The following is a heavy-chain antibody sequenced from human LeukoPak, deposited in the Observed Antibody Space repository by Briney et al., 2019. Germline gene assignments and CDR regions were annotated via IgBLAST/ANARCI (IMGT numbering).Heavy chain of an antibody. V-gene: IGHV3-21*01. Sequence: PGRSLRLSCAASGFTFSSYSMNWVRQAPGKGLEWVSSISSSSSYIYYADSVKGRFTISRDNAKNSLYLQMNSLRAEDTAVYYCARDRGPSWLADDWGQGTLVTVSS. CDR3: ARDRGPSWLADD. D-gene: IGHD6-19*01. CDR2: ISSSSSYI. J-gene: IGHJ4*02. CDR1: GFTFSSYS.